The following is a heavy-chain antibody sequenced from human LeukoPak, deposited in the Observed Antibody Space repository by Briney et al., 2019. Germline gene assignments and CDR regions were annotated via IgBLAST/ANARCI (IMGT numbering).Heavy chain of an antibody. CDR1: GFTFSSYW. CDR3: ARDCSSTTCYWVFDY. D-gene: IGHD2-2*01. J-gene: IGHJ4*02. Sequence: GGSLKLSCAASGFTFSSYWISWVRQAPGKGLEWVANIKQDGSEKYYVDSVKGRFTIYRDKAKNSLYLQMNSLRAEDTAVYYCARDCSSTTCYWVFDYWGQGTLXTVSS. CDR2: IKQDGSEK. V-gene: IGHV3-7*01.